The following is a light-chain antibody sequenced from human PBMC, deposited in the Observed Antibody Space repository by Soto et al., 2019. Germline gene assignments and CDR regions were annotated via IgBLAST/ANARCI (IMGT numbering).Light chain of an antibody. V-gene: IGLV4-60*03. Sequence: QSVLTQSSSASASLGSSVKLTCTLSSGHSSYIIAWHQQQPGKAPRYLMKLEGSGSYNKGSGVPDRFSGSSSGADRYLTISNLQSEDEADYYCETWDSNTRVFVGRTKLTVL. CDR1: SGHSSYI. CDR2: LEGSGSY. CDR3: ETWDSNTRV. J-gene: IGLJ3*02.